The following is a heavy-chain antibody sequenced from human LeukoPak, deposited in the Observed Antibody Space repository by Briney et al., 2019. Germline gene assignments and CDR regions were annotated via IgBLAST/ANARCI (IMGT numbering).Heavy chain of an antibody. CDR2: INPNSGGT. CDR3: ARDSDYYDFWSGYYLRFDP. J-gene: IGHJ5*02. V-gene: IGHV1-2*02. Sequence: GASVKVSCKASGYTFTGYYMHWVRQAPGQGLEWMGWINPNSGGTNYAQKFQGRVTMTRDTSISTAYMELSRLRSDDTAVYYCARDSDYYDFWSGYYLRFDPWGQGTLVTVSS. D-gene: IGHD3-3*01. CDR1: GYTFTGYY.